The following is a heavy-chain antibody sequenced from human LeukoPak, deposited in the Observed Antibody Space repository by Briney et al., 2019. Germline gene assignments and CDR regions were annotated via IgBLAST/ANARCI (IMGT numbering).Heavy chain of an antibody. J-gene: IGHJ4*02. CDR3: ARGQFYHDSTGYSD. CDR1: DGSMSNYY. V-gene: IGHV4-59*01. CDR2: IYYSGTT. Sequence: SETLSLTCTVSDGSMSNYYWIWIRQPPGKGLEWIGYIYYSGTTSYNPSLKSRVTISVDTSKNQFSLKMNSVTAADAAVYYCARGQFYHDSTGYSDWGQGTLVTVSS. D-gene: IGHD3-22*01.